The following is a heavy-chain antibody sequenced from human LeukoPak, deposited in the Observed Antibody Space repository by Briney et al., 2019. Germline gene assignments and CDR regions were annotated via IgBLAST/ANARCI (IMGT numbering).Heavy chain of an antibody. V-gene: IGHV4-59*08. CDR2: LHHTASA. CDR3: ARGGASSKWLDS. Sequence: SETLSLTCSVSGGSISGYYWSWLRQAPGKGLEWIGFLHHTASATYNPSLESRVTTSMDTSKNQFSLKLNSVTAADTAVYFCARGGASSKWLDSWGQGILVTVSS. J-gene: IGHJ5*01. D-gene: IGHD3-16*01. CDR1: GGSISGYY.